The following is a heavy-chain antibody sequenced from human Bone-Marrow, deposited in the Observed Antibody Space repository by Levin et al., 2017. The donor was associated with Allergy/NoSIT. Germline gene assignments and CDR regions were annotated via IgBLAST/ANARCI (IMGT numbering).Heavy chain of an antibody. D-gene: IGHD3-3*01. Sequence: GGSLRLSCAASGFTFSSYEMNWVRQAPGKGLEWVSYISSSGSTIYYADSVKGRFTISRDNAKNSLYLQMNSLRAEDTAVYYCARDRGAYDFWTFDYWGQGTLVTVSS. CDR3: ARDRGAYDFWTFDY. CDR1: GFTFSSYE. J-gene: IGHJ4*02. V-gene: IGHV3-48*03. CDR2: ISSSGSTI.